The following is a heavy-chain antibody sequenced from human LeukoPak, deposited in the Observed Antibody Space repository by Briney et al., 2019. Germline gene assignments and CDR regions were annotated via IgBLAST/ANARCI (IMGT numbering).Heavy chain of an antibody. J-gene: IGHJ4*02. D-gene: IGHD3-10*01. CDR3: ARIVYGYGSGSYYFDY. Sequence: GESLKISRKSSGYSFTSYCIGWVRQIPGKGLEWMGIIYPGDSDTRYSPSFQGQVTISADKSISTAYLQWSSLNASDTAMYYCARIVYGYGSGSYYFDYWGQGTLVTVSS. CDR1: GYSFTSYC. V-gene: IGHV5-51*01. CDR2: IYPGDSDT.